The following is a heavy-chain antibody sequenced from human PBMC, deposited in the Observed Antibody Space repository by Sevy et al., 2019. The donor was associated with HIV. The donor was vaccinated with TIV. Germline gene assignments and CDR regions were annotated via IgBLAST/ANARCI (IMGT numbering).Heavy chain of an antibody. J-gene: IGHJ4*02. Sequence: SETLSLTCNVSGGSITTNGYHWGWIRQPPGKGLEWIGNFYYTGSIFFNPSFKTRVTISVDTSNNQFSLKLTAVTAADTAVYYCARRGNWYLFDYWGQGTLVTVSS. D-gene: IGHD3-16*01. CDR1: GGSITTNGYH. V-gene: IGHV4-39*01. CDR3: ARRGNWYLFDY. CDR2: FYYTGSI.